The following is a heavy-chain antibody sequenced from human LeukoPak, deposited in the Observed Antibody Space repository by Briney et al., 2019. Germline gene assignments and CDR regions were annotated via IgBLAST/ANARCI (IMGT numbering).Heavy chain of an antibody. CDR1: GGSISSNNW. D-gene: IGHD4-23*01. J-gene: IGHJ4*02. Sequence: PSETLSLTCGVSGGSISSNNWWSWVRQPPGQGLEWIGEIYRSGGTNYNPSLKGRVTISVDKSKNQFSLNVSSVTAADTAVYYCARARNDYGGTNLDYWGQGILVTVSS. CDR3: ARARNDYGGTNLDY. CDR2: IYRSGGT. V-gene: IGHV4-4*02.